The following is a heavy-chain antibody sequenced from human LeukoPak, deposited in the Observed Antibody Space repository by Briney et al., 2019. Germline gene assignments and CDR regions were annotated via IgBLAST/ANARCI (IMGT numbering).Heavy chain of an antibody. J-gene: IGHJ6*03. CDR1: GYSISSGYY. CDR3: ASSSSGITDYYYYYYMDV. CDR2: IYHSGST. D-gene: IGHD1-26*01. Sequence: SETLSLTCTVSGYSISSGYYWGWIRQPPGKGLEWIGSIYHSGSTYYNPSLKSRVTISVDTSKNQFSLKLSSVTAADTAVYYCASSSSGITDYYYYYYMDVWGKGTTVTVSS. V-gene: IGHV4-38-2*02.